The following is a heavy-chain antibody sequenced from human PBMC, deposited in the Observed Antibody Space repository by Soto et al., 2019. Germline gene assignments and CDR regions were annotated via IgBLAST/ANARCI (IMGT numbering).Heavy chain of an antibody. J-gene: IGHJ4*02. CDR3: AHFDWFIDY. CDR2: ISGSGAST. CDR1: GFTFSSYA. V-gene: IGHV3-23*01. Sequence: EVQLLESGGGLVQPGGSLRLSCAASGFTFSSYAMSWVRQAPGKGLEWVSAISGSGASTYYADSVKGRFTISRDKSKNTLSLQMNSLRAEDTAVYYCAHFDWFIDYWGQGTLVTVSS. D-gene: IGHD3-9*01.